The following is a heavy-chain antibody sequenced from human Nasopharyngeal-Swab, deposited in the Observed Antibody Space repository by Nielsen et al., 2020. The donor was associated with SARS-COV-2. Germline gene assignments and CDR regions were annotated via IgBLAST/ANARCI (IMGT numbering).Heavy chain of an antibody. J-gene: IGHJ3*02. CDR1: GFTFVDYA. Sequence: GGSLRLSCAASGFTFVDYAMHWVRQAPGKGLGWVSGISWNSGSIGYADSVKGRFTISRDNAKNSLYLQMNSLRAEDTALYYCAKDEAFDIWGQGTMVTVSS. CDR3: AKDEAFDI. V-gene: IGHV3-9*01. CDR2: ISWNSGSI.